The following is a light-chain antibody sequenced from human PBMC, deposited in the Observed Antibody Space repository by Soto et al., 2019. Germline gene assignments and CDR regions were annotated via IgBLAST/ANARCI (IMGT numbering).Light chain of an antibody. CDR2: EVL. Sequence: QSALTQPASVSGSPGQSITISCTGSSSDVGTYNLVSWYQHHPGNAPKLIISEVLKRPSGVSNRFSGSKSGNTASLTISGLQAEDEAYYYCCSYAGSSMFVFGGGTKLTVL. J-gene: IGLJ2*01. CDR3: CSYAGSSMFV. CDR1: SSDVGTYNL. V-gene: IGLV2-23*02.